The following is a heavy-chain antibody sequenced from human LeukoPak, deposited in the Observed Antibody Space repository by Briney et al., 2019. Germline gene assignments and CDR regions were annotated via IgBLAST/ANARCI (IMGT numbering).Heavy chain of an antibody. CDR2: ISYDGSNK. CDR1: GFTFSSYA. V-gene: IGHV3-30*01. J-gene: IGHJ5*02. D-gene: IGHD2-2*01. CDR3: ARGDGCCSSTSCHNWFDP. Sequence: GRSLRLSCAASGFTFSSYAMHWVRQAPGKGLEWVAVISYDGSNKYYEDSVKGRFTISRDNSKNTLYLQMNSLRAEDTAVYYCARGDGCCSSTSCHNWFDPWGQGTLVTVPS.